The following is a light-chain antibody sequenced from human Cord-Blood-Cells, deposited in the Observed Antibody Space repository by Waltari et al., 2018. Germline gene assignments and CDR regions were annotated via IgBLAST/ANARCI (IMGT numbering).Light chain of an antibody. Sequence: QSALTQPPSASGSPGQSVTISCTGTSSDVGGYNYVSWYQQHPGKAPKHMIYAVSKRPSGVPDHFSGSKSGHTASLTVSGLQAEDEADYYCSSYAGSNNVVFGGGTKLTVL. CDR3: SSYAGSNNVV. CDR2: AVS. V-gene: IGLV2-8*01. CDR1: SSDVGGYNY. J-gene: IGLJ2*01.